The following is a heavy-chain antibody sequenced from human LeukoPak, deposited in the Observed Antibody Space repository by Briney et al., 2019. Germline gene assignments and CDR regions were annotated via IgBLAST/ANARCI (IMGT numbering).Heavy chain of an antibody. V-gene: IGHV3-7*01. CDR3: ARVYCSGGSCSPFDY. CDR1: GFTFISDW. J-gene: IGHJ4*02. CDR2: IKQDGSEK. Sequence: GGSLRLSCAASGFTFISDWMSWVRQAPGKGLEWVANIKQDGSEKYYVDSVKGRFTISRDNAKNSLYLQMNSLRAEDTAVYYCARVYCSGGSCSPFDYWGQGTLVTVSS. D-gene: IGHD2-15*01.